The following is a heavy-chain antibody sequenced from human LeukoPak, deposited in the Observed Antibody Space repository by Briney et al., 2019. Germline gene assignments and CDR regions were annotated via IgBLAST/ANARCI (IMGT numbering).Heavy chain of an antibody. CDR3: ARDRIPITIFGVVTAGGFDP. J-gene: IGHJ5*02. CDR1: GGSISSYY. Sequence: LETLSLTCTVSGGSISSYYWSWIRQPPGKGLEWIGYIYYSGSTNYNPSLKSRVTISVDTSKNQFSLKLSSVTAADTAVYYCARDRIPITIFGVVTAGGFDPWGQGTLVTVSS. CDR2: IYYSGST. V-gene: IGHV4-59*01. D-gene: IGHD3-3*01.